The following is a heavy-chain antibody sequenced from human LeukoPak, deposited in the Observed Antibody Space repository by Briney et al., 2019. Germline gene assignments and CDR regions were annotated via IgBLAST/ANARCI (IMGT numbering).Heavy chain of an antibody. V-gene: IGHV1-2*02. D-gene: IGHD3-22*01. CDR1: GYTFTGYY. J-gene: IGHJ4*02. CDR2: INPNSGGT. CDR3: AIRALDYDSSGYLLDY. Sequence: GAPVKVSCKASGYTFTGYYMHWVRQAPGQGLEWMGWINPNSGGTNYAQKFQGRVTMTRDTSISTAYMELSRLRSDDTAVYYCAIRALDYDSSGYLLDYWGQGTLVTVSS.